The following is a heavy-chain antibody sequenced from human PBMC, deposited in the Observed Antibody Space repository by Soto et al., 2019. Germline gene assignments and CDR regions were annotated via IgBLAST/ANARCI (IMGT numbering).Heavy chain of an antibody. J-gene: IGHJ4*02. V-gene: IGHV3-15*07. CDR3: TTDPFKPHYDILTGYYLVLFDY. CDR1: GFTFSNAW. D-gene: IGHD3-9*01. Sequence: GGSLRLSCAASGFTFSNAWMNWVRQAPGKGLEWVGRIKSKTDGGTTDYAAPVKGRFTISSNDSKNTLYLQMNSLKTEDTAVYYCTTDPFKPHYDILTGYYLVLFDYWGQGTLVTVSS. CDR2: IKSKTDGGTT.